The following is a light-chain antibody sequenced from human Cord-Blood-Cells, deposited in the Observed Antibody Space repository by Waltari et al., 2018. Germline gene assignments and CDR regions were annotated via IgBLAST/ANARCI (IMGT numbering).Light chain of an antibody. CDR2: WAS. V-gene: IGKV4-1*01. CDR3: QQYYSTPPMYT. Sequence: IVMTQSPDSLAESMGARATINCKSRPSVLYSSNNKNYLAWYQQKPGQLPKLLIYWASTRESGVPDRFSGSGSGTDFTLTISSLQAEDVAVYYCQQYYSTPPMYTFGQGTKLEIK. CDR1: PSVLYSSNNKNY. J-gene: IGKJ2*01.